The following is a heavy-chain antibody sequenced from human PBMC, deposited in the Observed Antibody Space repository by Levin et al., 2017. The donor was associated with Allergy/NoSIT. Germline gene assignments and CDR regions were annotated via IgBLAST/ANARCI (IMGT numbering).Heavy chain of an antibody. CDR2: ISTNSAYI. Sequence: GESLKISCSASGFTFNIYTMNWVRQAPGKGLECISFISTNSAYIFYADSVRGRFTISRDNAKGSVSLQMNSLRADDTAIYYCARGPEVWGQGTPVTVSS. J-gene: IGHJ4*02. V-gene: IGHV3-21*01. CDR1: GFTFNIYT. CDR3: ARGPEV.